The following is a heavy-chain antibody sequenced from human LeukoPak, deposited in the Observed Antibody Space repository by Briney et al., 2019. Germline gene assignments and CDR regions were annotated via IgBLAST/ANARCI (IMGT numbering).Heavy chain of an antibody. CDR2: INHSGNVN. J-gene: IGHJ6*02. CDR1: GFTFSSYW. V-gene: IGHV3-7*03. CDR3: ARGGGLDV. Sequence: GGSLRLSCAASGFTFSSYWMNWARQAPGKGLEWVASINHSGNVNYYVDSVKGRFTISRDSAKNSLYLQMSNLRAEDTAVYFCARGGGLDVWGQGATATVSS. D-gene: IGHD3-16*01.